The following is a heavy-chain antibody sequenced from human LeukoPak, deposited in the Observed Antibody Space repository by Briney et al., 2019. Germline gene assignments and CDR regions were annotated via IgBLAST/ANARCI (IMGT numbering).Heavy chain of an antibody. CDR3: ARSVAVAGRRGWDFGNFDS. CDR1: GGSISGYY. D-gene: IGHD6-19*01. V-gene: IGHV4-59*01. J-gene: IGHJ5*01. CDR2: IYYSGYT. Sequence: SETLSITCSVSGGSISGYYWNWIWQPPGKGLDWIGYIYYSGYTNYSPSLKSRVTISIDTSKNQFSLQLSSVTAADTAVYYCARSVAVAGRRGWDFGNFDSWGHRVIVTVSS.